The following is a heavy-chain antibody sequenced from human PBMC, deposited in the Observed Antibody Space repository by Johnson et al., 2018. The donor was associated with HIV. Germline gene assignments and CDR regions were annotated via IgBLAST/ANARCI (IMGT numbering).Heavy chain of an antibody. CDR3: GRDINYSNYVTDAVDI. V-gene: IGHV3-30*02. Sequence: QVQLVESGGGVVQPGGSLRLSCAASGFTFSSYGMHWVRQAPGKGLEWVAFIQYDGSNKYYADSVKGRFTISRDSSKNMLYLQMNSLRTEDTAVYYCGRDINYSNYVTDAVDIWGQGTVVTVSS. CDR1: GFTFSSYG. D-gene: IGHD4-11*01. J-gene: IGHJ3*02. CDR2: IQYDGSNK.